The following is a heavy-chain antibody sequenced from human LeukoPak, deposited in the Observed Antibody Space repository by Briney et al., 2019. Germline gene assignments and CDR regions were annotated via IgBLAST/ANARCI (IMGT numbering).Heavy chain of an antibody. CDR2: ISGSGGNT. CDR1: GFPFSSYA. V-gene: IGHV3-23*01. Sequence: PGGSLRLSCAASGFPFSSYAMSWVRQAPGKGLEWVSAISGSGGNTFYADSVKGRFTISRDNSKNTLYLQMNSLRAEDTAVYYCAKTPVGVGDAFDIWGQGTMVTVSS. J-gene: IGHJ3*02. CDR3: AKTPVGVGDAFDI. D-gene: IGHD1-26*01.